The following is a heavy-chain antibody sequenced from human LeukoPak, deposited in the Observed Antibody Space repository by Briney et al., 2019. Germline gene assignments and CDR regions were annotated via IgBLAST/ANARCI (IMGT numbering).Heavy chain of an antibody. CDR1: GGSISSYY. Sequence: TSETLSLTCTVSGGSISSYYWSWIRQPPGKGLEWIGFIYNTGRTNYNPSLQSRVTMSIDTSKNQFSLKLSSVTAADTAVYYCARQGELAIDYWGQGTLVTVSS. CDR2: IYNTGRT. J-gene: IGHJ4*02. V-gene: IGHV4-59*08. CDR3: ARQGELAIDY. D-gene: IGHD1-26*01.